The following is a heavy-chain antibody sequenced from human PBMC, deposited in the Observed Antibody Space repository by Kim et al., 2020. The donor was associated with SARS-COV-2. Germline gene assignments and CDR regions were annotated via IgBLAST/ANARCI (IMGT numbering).Heavy chain of an antibody. CDR3: ARLAHSSSWYDY. J-gene: IGHJ4*02. V-gene: IGHV5-51*01. Sequence: YSPSFQGQVTISADKSRRTAYLQWSSLKASDTAMYYCARLAHSSSWYDYWGQGTLVTVSS. D-gene: IGHD6-13*01.